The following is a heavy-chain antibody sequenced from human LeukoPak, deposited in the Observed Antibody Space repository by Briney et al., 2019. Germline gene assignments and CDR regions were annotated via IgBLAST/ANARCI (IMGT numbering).Heavy chain of an antibody. CDR3: ARDRTTMIRGVTLPLNYFDS. Sequence: ASVKVSCKASGYTFTSYYMHWVRQAPGQGLEWMGIINPSGGSTSYAQKFQGGVTMTKDTSITTVYMELTSLKSDDTAVYYCARDRTTMIRGVTLPLNYFDSWGQGTLVTVSS. J-gene: IGHJ4*02. CDR1: GYTFTSYY. V-gene: IGHV1-46*01. D-gene: IGHD3-10*01. CDR2: INPSGGST.